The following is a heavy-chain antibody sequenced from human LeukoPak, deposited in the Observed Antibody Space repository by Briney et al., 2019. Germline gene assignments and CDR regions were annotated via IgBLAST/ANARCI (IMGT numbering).Heavy chain of an antibody. CDR2: ISSSSSYI. V-gene: IGHV3-21*01. Sequence: GGSLRLSCAASGFTLSSYSMNWVRQAPGKGLEWVSSISSSSSYIYYADSVKGRFTISRDNAKNSLYLQMNSLRAEDTAVYYCARHCSSTSCYFNYYGMDVWGQGTTVTVSS. J-gene: IGHJ6*02. CDR1: GFTLSSYS. CDR3: ARHCSSTSCYFNYYGMDV. D-gene: IGHD2-2*01.